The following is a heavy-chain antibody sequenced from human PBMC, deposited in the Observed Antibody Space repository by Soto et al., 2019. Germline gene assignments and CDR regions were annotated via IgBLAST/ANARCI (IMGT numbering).Heavy chain of an antibody. V-gene: IGHV4-34*01. CDR2: INHRGRV. J-gene: IGHJ5*01. Sequence: SETLSLTCAVYGGSSSGHSWTWIRQSPGKGLEWIGDINHRGRVNYSPSLKSRVTISLDTSKNQFSLTLSAVTAADTAMYYCSTRAYDTNGYYRFDPWGQGTLVTVSS. CDR3: STRAYDTNGYYRFDP. CDR1: GGSSSGHS. D-gene: IGHD3-22*01.